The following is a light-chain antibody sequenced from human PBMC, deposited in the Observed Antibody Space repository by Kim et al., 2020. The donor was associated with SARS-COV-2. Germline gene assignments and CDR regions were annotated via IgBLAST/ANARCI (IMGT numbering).Light chain of an antibody. CDR3: QAWDSSTVV. V-gene: IGLV3-1*01. CDR1: KLGDKY. J-gene: IGLJ2*01. CDR2: QDS. Sequence: VSPGHAASITCSGDKLGDKYACWSQQKPGQSPVLVIYQDSKRPSGIPERFSGSNSGNTATLTISGTQAMDEADYYCQAWDSSTVVFGGGTQLTVL.